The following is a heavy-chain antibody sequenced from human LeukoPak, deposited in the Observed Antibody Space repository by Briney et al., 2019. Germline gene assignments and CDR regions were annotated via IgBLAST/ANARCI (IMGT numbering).Heavy chain of an antibody. D-gene: IGHD2-15*01. Sequence: GGSLRLSCAASGFTFSSYAIHWVRQAPGKGLEWVAVISYDGSNKYYADSVKGRSTISRDNSKNTLYLQMNSLRAEDTAVYYCARDLEDCSGGSCYSWFDPWGQGTLVTVSS. CDR3: ARDLEDCSGGSCYSWFDP. CDR2: ISYDGSNK. J-gene: IGHJ5*02. CDR1: GFTFSSYA. V-gene: IGHV3-30-3*01.